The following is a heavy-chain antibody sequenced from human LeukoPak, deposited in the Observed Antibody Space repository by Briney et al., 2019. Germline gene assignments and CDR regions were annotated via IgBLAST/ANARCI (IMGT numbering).Heavy chain of an antibody. V-gene: IGHV3-23*01. CDR3: ANCYYDSSGYPPSDY. CDR1: GFTFSSYS. D-gene: IGHD3-22*01. Sequence: GGSLRLSCAASGFTFSSYSMNWVRQAPGKGLEWVSTISGSGGSTYYADSVKGWFTISRDNSKNTLYLQMNSLSAEDTAVYYCANCYYDSSGYPPSDYWGQGTLVTVSS. CDR2: ISGSGGST. J-gene: IGHJ4*02.